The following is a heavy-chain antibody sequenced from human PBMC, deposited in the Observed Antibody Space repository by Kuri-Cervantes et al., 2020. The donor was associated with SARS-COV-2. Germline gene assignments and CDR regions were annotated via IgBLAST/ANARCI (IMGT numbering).Heavy chain of an antibody. V-gene: IGHV3-69-1*01. CDR3: ARPEMVRGVDY. D-gene: IGHD5-24*01. J-gene: IGHJ4*02. CDR2: ISSSSTI. CDR1: GLTFSDYY. Sequence: GESLKISCAASGLTFSDYYMNWVRQAPGKGLEWVSSISSSSTIYYADSVKGRFTISRDNAKNSLYLQMNSLRAEDTAVYYCARPEMVRGVDYWGQGTLVTVSS.